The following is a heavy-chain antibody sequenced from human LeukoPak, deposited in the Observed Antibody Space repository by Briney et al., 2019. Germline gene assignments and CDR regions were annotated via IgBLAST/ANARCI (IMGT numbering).Heavy chain of an antibody. Sequence: GGSLRLSCAASGFTFSSYWMSWVRQAPGKGLEWVANIKQDGSEKYYVDSVKGRFTISRDNAKNSLYLQMNSLRAEDTAVYYCAKDIELDYYGSVSLSTVGYGMDVWGQGTTVTVSS. CDR2: IKQDGSEK. CDR1: GFTFSSYW. D-gene: IGHD3-10*01. J-gene: IGHJ6*02. CDR3: AKDIELDYYGSVSLSTVGYGMDV. V-gene: IGHV3-7*03.